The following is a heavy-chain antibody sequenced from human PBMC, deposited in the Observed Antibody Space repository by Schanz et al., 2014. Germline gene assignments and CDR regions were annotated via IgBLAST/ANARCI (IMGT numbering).Heavy chain of an antibody. Sequence: QVQLVQSGAEVKKPGASVKVSCKASGYTFTSYGITWVRQAPGQGLEWMGIINPSGGSTSYAQKFQGRVTMTRDTSTSTVYMELSSLRSEDTAVYYCARGGFFDSTSFDSWGQGTLVTVSS. CDR3: ARGGFFDSTSFDS. CDR1: GYTFTSYG. D-gene: IGHD2-2*01. CDR2: INPSGGST. V-gene: IGHV1-46*03. J-gene: IGHJ4*02.